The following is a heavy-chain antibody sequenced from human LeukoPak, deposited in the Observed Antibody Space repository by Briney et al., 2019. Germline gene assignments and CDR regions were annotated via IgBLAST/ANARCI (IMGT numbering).Heavy chain of an antibody. CDR3: ASKGEYCSGGSCYWAFDY. Sequence: PSETLSLTCAVSGGSISSSNWWSWVRQPPGKGLEWIGEIYHSGSTNYNPSLKSRVTISVDKSKNQFPLKLSSVTAADTAVYYCASKGEYCSGGSCYWAFDYWGQGTLVTVSS. V-gene: IGHV4-4*02. CDR2: IYHSGST. J-gene: IGHJ4*02. CDR1: GGSISSSNW. D-gene: IGHD2-15*01.